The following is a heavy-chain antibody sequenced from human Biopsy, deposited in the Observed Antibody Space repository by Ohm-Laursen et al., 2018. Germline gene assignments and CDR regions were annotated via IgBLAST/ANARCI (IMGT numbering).Heavy chain of an antibody. CDR1: GFTFSSYG. Sequence: RSLRLSCAASGFTFSSYGMHWVRQAPGKGLEWVAAIWYDGSNKNYADSVKGRFTISRDNSKNTLYLQMNSLRGEYTAVYYCAKCMTGGSNYYFHHCGQGTLVTVSS. V-gene: IGHV3-33*06. D-gene: IGHD2-8*01. CDR3: AKCMTGGSNYYFHH. CDR2: IWYDGSNK. J-gene: IGHJ4*02.